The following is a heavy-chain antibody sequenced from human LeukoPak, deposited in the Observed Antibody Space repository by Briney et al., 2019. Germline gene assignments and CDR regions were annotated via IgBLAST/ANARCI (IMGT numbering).Heavy chain of an antibody. V-gene: IGHV1-24*01. J-gene: IGHJ4*02. D-gene: IGHD6-19*01. CDR2: FDPEDGEA. CDR1: GYSLTEVS. CDR3: VTDIRSGWRNY. Sequence: ASVKVSCKVSGYSLTEVSTHWVRQAAGKGLEWMGGFDPEDGEAIYAQKVQGRLTMTEDTSIDTAFMELRSLKSEDTAVYYCVTDIRSGWRNYWGQGTLITVSS.